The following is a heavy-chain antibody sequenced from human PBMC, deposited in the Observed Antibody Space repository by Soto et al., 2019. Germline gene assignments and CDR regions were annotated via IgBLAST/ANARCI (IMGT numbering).Heavy chain of an antibody. CDR2: LVPVFGTA. V-gene: IGHV1-69*06. J-gene: IGHJ4*02. Sequence: QVQLVQTGAEVKKPGSSVKVSCKASGGTFSSLAITWVRQAPGQGLEWMGGLVPVFGTANYAQKCQDRVTSTADKSTSTSYMELSSLRSEDTAVYYCARSPGVFDYWGQGNLVTVS. CDR1: GGTFSSLA. CDR3: ARSPGVFDY. D-gene: IGHD3-10*01.